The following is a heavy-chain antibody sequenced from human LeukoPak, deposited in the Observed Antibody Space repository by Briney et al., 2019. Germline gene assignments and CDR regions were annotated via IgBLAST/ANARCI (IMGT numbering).Heavy chain of an antibody. Sequence: GGSLRLSCAASGFTFSSYGMHWVRQAPGKGLEWVAFIRYDGSNKYYADSVKGRFTISRDNAKNTLYLQMNSLRAEDTAVYYCARAGYGSGIYMDVWGKGTTVTISS. CDR3: ARAGYGSGIYMDV. CDR1: GFTFSSYG. CDR2: IRYDGSNK. J-gene: IGHJ6*03. D-gene: IGHD3-10*01. V-gene: IGHV3-30*02.